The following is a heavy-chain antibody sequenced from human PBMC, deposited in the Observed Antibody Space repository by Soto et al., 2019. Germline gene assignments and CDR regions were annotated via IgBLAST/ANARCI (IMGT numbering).Heavy chain of an antibody. CDR3: AKRFAYSSGLDGFDI. V-gene: IGHV3-23*01. Sequence: GGSLRLSCAGSGFTFSSYGMTWVRQAPGKGLEWVSGISGSGGTTYYADSVKGRFTISRDNSKNTLYLQMNSLRAEDSAVYYCAKRFAYSSGLDGFDIWGQGTMVTVSS. J-gene: IGHJ3*02. CDR2: ISGSGGTT. CDR1: GFTFSSYG. D-gene: IGHD6-19*01.